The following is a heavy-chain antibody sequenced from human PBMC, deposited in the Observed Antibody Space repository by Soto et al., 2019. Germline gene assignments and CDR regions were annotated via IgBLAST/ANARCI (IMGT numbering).Heavy chain of an antibody. Sequence: PSQTLSLTCAISGDSVSSNSAAWNWIRQSPSRGLEWLGRTYYRSKWYNDYAVSVKSRITINPDTSKNQFSLQLNSVTPEDTAVYYCARDIWRGHGWQEYFPGMDVWGQGATVTVYS. J-gene: IGHJ6*02. D-gene: IGHD6-19*01. V-gene: IGHV6-1*01. CDR1: GDSVSSNSAA. CDR3: ARDIWRGHGWQEYFPGMDV. CDR2: TYYRSKWYN.